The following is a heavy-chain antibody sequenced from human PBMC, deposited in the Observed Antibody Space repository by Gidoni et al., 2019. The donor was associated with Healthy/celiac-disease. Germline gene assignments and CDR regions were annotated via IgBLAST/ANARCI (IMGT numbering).Heavy chain of an antibody. D-gene: IGHD3-9*01. CDR1: GGSISSSSYY. Sequence: QLQLQESGPGLVKPSETLSLTCTVSGGSISSSSYYWGWIRQPPGKGLEWIGSIYYSGSTYYNPSLKSRVTISVDTSKNQFSLKLSSVTAADTAVYYCARELRYFDWLSKYYYGMDVWGQGTTVTVSS. J-gene: IGHJ6*02. V-gene: IGHV4-39*07. CDR2: IYYSGST. CDR3: ARELRYFDWLSKYYYGMDV.